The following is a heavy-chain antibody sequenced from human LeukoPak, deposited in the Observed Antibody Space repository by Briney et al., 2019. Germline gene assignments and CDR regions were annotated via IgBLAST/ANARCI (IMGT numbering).Heavy chain of an antibody. D-gene: IGHD3-3*01. CDR3: ARVDFWSGYGYYYYYYYMDV. V-gene: IGHV1-69*06. J-gene: IGHJ6*03. Sequence: SVKVSCKASGGTFSSYAISWVRQAPGQGLEWMGGIIPIFGTANYAQKFQGRVTITADKSTSTAYMELSSLRSEDTAVYYCARVDFWSGYGYYYYYYYMDVWGKGTTVTVSS. CDR1: GGTFSSYA. CDR2: IIPIFGTA.